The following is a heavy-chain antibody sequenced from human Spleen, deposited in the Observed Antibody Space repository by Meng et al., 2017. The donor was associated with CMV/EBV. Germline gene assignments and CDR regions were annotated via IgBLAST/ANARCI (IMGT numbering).Heavy chain of an antibody. CDR2: IFSNDEK. V-gene: IGHV2-26*01. Sequence: SGPTLVKPTETLTLTCTVSGFSLSNARMGVSWIRQPPGKALEWLAHIFSNDEKSYSTSLKSRLTISKDTSKSQVVLTMTNMDPVDTATYYCARSILKSGYYWWDYFDYWGQGTLVTVSS. CDR3: ARSILKSGYYWWDYFDY. J-gene: IGHJ4*02. CDR1: GFSLSNARMG. D-gene: IGHD3-3*01.